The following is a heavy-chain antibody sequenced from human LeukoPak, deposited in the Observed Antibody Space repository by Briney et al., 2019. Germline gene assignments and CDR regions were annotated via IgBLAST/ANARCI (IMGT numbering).Heavy chain of an antibody. CDR3: ATPFFNVFLLVYYKGVFDI. Sequence: GESLKISCKGSGYSFTRYWIGWVRQMPGKGLEWMGIIYPGDSDTRYSPSFQGQVTISADKSISTAYLQWSSLKASDTAMYYCATPFFNVFLLVYYKGVFDIGGKGKMFPV. J-gene: IGHJ3*02. D-gene: IGHD3-10*01. V-gene: IGHV5-51*01. CDR1: GYSFTRYW. CDR2: IYPGDSDT.